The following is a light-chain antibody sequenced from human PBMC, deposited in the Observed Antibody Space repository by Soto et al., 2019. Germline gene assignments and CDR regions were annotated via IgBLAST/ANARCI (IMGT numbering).Light chain of an antibody. CDR1: QGISKS. Sequence: DIQMTQSPSVMSASVGDRVTIACRASQGISKSLAWFQQKPGKVPKRLIYGASSLQSGVPSRFSGSGSGTEFTLTISSLQPEDFATYYCPQYNSYPRTFGQGTKLEIK. CDR3: PQYNSYPRT. J-gene: IGKJ2*01. V-gene: IGKV1-17*03. CDR2: GAS.